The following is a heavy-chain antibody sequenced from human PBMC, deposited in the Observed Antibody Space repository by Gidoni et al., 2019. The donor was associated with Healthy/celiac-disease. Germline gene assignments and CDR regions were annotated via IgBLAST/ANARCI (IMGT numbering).Heavy chain of an antibody. CDR1: GGSISSSSYY. D-gene: IGHD6-19*01. Sequence: QLQLQESGPGLVQPSETLSLTCTVSGGSISSSSYYWGWIRQPPGKGLEWIGSIYYSGSTYYNPSLKSRVTISVDTSKNQFSLKLSSVTAADTAVYYCARHDSGWIDAFDIWGQGTMVTVSS. CDR2: IYYSGST. J-gene: IGHJ3*02. V-gene: IGHV4-39*01. CDR3: ARHDSGWIDAFDI.